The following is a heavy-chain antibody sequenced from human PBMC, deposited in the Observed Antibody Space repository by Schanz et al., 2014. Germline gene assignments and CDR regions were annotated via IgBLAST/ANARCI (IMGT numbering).Heavy chain of an antibody. CDR3: AKEEVYVDSNGMDV. V-gene: IGHV3-74*01. CDR2: TSHDGSFT. CDR1: GFTFSSSW. J-gene: IGHJ6*02. D-gene: IGHD2-8*01. Sequence: EVHLVESGGGLVQPGGSLRLSCAASGFTFSSSWMHWVRQAPGKGLVWVSRTSHDGSFTTFADSVKGRFTISRDNAKNSLILQMNSLRAEDTALYYCAKEEVYVDSNGMDVWGQGTTVTVSS.